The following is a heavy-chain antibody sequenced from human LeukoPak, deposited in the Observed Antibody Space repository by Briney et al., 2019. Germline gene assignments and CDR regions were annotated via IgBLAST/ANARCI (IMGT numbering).Heavy chain of an antibody. CDR2: IYGGGST. D-gene: IGHD5-24*01. CDR3: ARVQRSSNWFDP. V-gene: IGHV3-53*01. J-gene: IGHJ5*02. CDR1: GFTVNNNY. Sequence: GGSLRLSCAASGFTVNNNYVSWVRQAPGKGLEWVSVIYGGGSTYYADSVKGRFTIYRDNSKNTVYLQMNSLRAEDAAVYYCARVQRSSNWFDPWGQGTLVTVSS.